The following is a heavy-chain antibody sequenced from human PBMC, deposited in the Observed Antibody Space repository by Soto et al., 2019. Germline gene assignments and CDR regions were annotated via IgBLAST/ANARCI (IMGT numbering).Heavy chain of an antibody. CDR2: ISSSSSYI. CDR3: ARDSLWYPDGMDV. V-gene: IGHV3-21*01. D-gene: IGHD6-13*01. Sequence: ETLSLTCTVSGGSISSSSYYWSWVRQAPGKGLEWVSSISSSSSYIYYADSVKGRFTISRDNAKNSLYLQMNSLRAEDTAVYYCARDSLWYPDGMDVWGQGTTVTVSS. CDR1: GGSISSSSYY. J-gene: IGHJ6*02.